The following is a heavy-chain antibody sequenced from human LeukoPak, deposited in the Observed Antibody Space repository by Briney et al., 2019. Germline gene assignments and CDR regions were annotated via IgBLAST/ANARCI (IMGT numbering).Heavy chain of an antibody. CDR1: GFTFNNYA. J-gene: IGHJ4*02. D-gene: IGHD4-11*01. V-gene: IGHV3-23*01. Sequence: PGGSLRLSCAASGFTFNNYAMTWVRRAPGKGLGWVSTISGSDGTTYYADSVKGRFTISRDNSKNRLYLQMDSLRAEDTAVYYCAKGRRTTPTWGPDYWGQGTLVTVSS. CDR3: AKGRRTTPTWGPDY. CDR2: ISGSDGTT.